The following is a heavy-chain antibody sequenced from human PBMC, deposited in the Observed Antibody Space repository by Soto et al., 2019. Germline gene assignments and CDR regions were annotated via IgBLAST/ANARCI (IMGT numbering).Heavy chain of an antibody. CDR1: GGSISSYY. J-gene: IGHJ4*02. D-gene: IGHD2-15*01. CDR2: IYYSGGT. CDR3: ARRRGVYCSGGSCYYFDY. Sequence: SETLSLTCTVSGGSISSYYWSWIRQPPGKGLEWIGYIYYSGGTNYNPSLKSRVTISVDTSKNQFSLKLSSVTAADTAVYYCARRRGVYCSGGSCYYFDYWGQGTLVTVSS. V-gene: IGHV4-59*08.